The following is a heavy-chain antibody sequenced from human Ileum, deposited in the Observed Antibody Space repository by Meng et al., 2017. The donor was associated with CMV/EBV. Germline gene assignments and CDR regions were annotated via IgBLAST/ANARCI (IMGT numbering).Heavy chain of an antibody. CDR2: INPNSGGT. Sequence: ASVKVSCKASGYTFTGYYMHWVRQAPGQGLEWMGWINPNSGGTNYAQKFQGRVTMTRDTSISTAYMELSRLRSDDTAVYYCARGSITIFGVVMGGRYGMDVWGQGTTVTVSS. J-gene: IGHJ6*02. D-gene: IGHD3-3*01. CDR1: GYTFTGYY. CDR3: ARGSITIFGVVMGGRYGMDV. V-gene: IGHV1-2*02.